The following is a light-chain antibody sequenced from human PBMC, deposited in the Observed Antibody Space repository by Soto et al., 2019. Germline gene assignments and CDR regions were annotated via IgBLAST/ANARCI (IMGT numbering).Light chain of an antibody. V-gene: IGKV1-39*01. J-gene: IGKJ4*01. CDR2: AAS. CDR1: LSVSRY. Sequence: DIQMTQSPSSLSASVGDRVTITCRASLSVSRYLNWYQQKPGKAPKLLIYAASSLQSGVPSRFSGSGSGTDFPLTISSLRPTDFAAYYCQQTYSSPLTFGGGTKVEI. CDR3: QQTYSSPLT.